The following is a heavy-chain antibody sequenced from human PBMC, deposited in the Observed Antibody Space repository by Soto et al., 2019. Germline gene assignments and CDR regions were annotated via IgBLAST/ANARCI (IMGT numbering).Heavy chain of an antibody. V-gene: IGHV3-30*02. D-gene: IGHD5-12*01. CDR1: GFTFSTYG. CDR2: IWHDGSNK. J-gene: IGHJ4*02. Sequence: PGGSLRLSCGASGFTFSTYGMHWVRQAPGKGLEWVALIWHDGSNKYYADSVKGRFTISRDNSKNTLYLQMNSLRAEDTAVYYCAKDRVATLDYWGQGTLVTVSS. CDR3: AKDRVATLDY.